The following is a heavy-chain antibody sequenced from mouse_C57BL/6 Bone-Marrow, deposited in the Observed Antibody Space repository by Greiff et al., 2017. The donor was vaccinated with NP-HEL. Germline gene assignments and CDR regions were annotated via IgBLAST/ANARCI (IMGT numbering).Heavy chain of an antibody. Sequence: EVQLVESGGGLVKPGGSLKLSCAASGFTFSDYGMHWVRQAPEKGLEWVAYISSGSSTIYYADTVKGRFTISRDNAKNTLFLQMPSLRSEDTAMYYCARGEDYYGNYEGYWGQGTTLTVSS. CDR2: ISSGSSTI. J-gene: IGHJ2*01. CDR3: ARGEDYYGNYEGY. D-gene: IGHD2-1*01. CDR1: GFTFSDYG. V-gene: IGHV5-17*01.